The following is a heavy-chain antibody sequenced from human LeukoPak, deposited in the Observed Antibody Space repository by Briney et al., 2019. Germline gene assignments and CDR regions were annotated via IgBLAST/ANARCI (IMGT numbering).Heavy chain of an antibody. J-gene: IGHJ5*02. D-gene: IGHD1-7*01. Sequence: ASVKVSCKASGYTFTGYYMHWVRQAPGQGLEWMGWINPNSGGTNYAQKFQGRVTMTRDTPISTAYMELSRLRSDDTAVYYCARGRTGTPNWFDPWGQGTLVTVSS. CDR1: GYTFTGYY. CDR2: INPNSGGT. CDR3: ARGRTGTPNWFDP. V-gene: IGHV1-2*02.